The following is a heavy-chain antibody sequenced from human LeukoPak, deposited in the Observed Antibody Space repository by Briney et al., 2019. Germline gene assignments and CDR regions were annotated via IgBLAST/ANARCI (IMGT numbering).Heavy chain of an antibody. V-gene: IGHV1-8*01. CDR1: GYTFTSYD. D-gene: IGHD2-15*01. Sequence: GASVKVSCKASGYTFTSYDINWVRQATGQGLEWMGWMNPNSGNTGYAQKFQGRVTMTRNTSISTAYMELSSLRSEDTAVYYCARGPYCSGGSCYYYYYYMDVWGKGPRSPSP. CDR2: MNPNSGNT. J-gene: IGHJ6*03. CDR3: ARGPYCSGGSCYYYYYYMDV.